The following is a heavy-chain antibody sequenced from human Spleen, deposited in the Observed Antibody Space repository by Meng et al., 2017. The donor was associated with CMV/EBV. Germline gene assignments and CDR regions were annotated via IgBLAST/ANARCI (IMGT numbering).Heavy chain of an antibody. CDR2: INSDGSST. Sequence: GESLKISCAASGFTFSSYWMHWVRQAPGKGLVWVSRINSDGSSTSYADSVKGRFTISRDNSKNTLYLQMNSLRAEDTAVYYCAKDPREYQLLYPTGWFDPWGQGTLVTVSS. CDR1: GFTFSSYW. V-gene: IGHV3-74*01. CDR3: AKDPREYQLLYPTGWFDP. J-gene: IGHJ5*02. D-gene: IGHD2-2*02.